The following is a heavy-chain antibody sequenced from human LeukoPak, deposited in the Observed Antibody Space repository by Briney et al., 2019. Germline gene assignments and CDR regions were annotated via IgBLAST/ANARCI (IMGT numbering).Heavy chain of an antibody. Sequence: ASVKVSCKASVYTFTDYYMHGVRQAPGQGLEGMGWINPNSGGTNYAQKFQGRVTMTRDTSISTAYMELSRLRSDDTAVYYCAGGEPAAMGFDYWGQGTLVTVSS. V-gene: IGHV1-2*02. J-gene: IGHJ4*02. CDR1: VYTFTDYY. CDR2: INPNSGGT. CDR3: AGGEPAAMGFDY. D-gene: IGHD2-2*01.